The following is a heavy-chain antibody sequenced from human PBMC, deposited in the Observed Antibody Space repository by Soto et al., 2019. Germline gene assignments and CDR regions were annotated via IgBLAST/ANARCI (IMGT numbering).Heavy chain of an antibody. Sequence: GGSLRLSCAASGFTFSDYYMSWIRQAPGKGLEWVSYISTSGSTIYYADSVKGRFTISRDNAKNSLYLLMNSLRAEDTAVYYCARVRQQLVPSRFSYYYYMDVWGKGTTVTVSS. CDR1: GFTFSDYY. CDR2: ISTSGSTI. CDR3: ARVRQQLVPSRFSYYYYMDV. V-gene: IGHV3-11*01. J-gene: IGHJ6*03. D-gene: IGHD6-6*01.